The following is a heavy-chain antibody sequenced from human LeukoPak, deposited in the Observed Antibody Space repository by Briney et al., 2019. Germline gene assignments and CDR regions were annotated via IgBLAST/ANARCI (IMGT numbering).Heavy chain of an antibody. CDR1: GYTFTSYT. Sequence: GASVKVSCKASGYTFTSYTMHWVRQAPRQRLEWMGWINAGNGNTKYSQEFQGRVTITRDTSASTAYMELSSLRSEDMAVYYCARRSSGWYYFDYWGQGTLVTVSS. V-gene: IGHV1-3*03. CDR2: INAGNGNT. D-gene: IGHD6-19*01. J-gene: IGHJ4*02. CDR3: ARRSSGWYYFDY.